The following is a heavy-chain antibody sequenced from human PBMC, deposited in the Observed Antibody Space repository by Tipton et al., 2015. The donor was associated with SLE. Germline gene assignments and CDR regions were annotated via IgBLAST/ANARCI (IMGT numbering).Heavy chain of an antibody. D-gene: IGHD6-19*01. CDR1: GGSISSSNW. CDR2: INHSGST. Sequence: SLRLSCAVSGGSISSSNWWSWVRQPPGKGLEWIGEINHSGSTNYNPSLKSRVTISVDTSKNQFSLKLSSVTAADTAVYYCARVSKWLVSFFDYWGQGTLVTVSS. CDR3: ARVSKWLVSFFDY. J-gene: IGHJ4*02. V-gene: IGHV4-4*02.